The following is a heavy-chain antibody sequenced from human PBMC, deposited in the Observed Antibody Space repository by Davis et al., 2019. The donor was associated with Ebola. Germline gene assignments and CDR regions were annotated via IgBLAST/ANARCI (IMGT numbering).Heavy chain of an antibody. CDR2: IKQDGTEK. CDR1: GFTFSTYW. CDR3: ARGPTYDLGSYPLVY. D-gene: IGHD3-10*01. J-gene: IGHJ4*02. V-gene: IGHV3-7*01. Sequence: PGGSLRLSCAGSGFTFSTYWMTWVRQAPGKGLEWVGNIKQDGTEKYYVDSVKGRITISRDNAENSVDLQMNSLRAEDTAVYYWARGPTYDLGSYPLVYRGQGTLVTVSS.